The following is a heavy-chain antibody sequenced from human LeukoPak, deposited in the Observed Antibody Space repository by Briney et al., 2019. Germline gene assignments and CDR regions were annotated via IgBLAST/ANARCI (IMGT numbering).Heavy chain of an antibody. CDR3: AGTSLGHDAFDI. CDR1: GFTFSSYS. D-gene: IGHD7-27*01. V-gene: IGHV3-21*01. J-gene: IGHJ3*02. Sequence: PGGSLRLSCAASGFTFSSYSMNWVRQAPGKGLEWVSCISGSSSYIYSADSVKGRFTISRDKSKNTLYLQMNSLRAEDTAVYYCAGTSLGHDAFDIWGQGTMVTVSS. CDR2: ISGSSSYI.